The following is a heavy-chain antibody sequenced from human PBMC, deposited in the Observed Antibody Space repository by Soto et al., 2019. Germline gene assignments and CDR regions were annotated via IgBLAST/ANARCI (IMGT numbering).Heavy chain of an antibody. CDR1: GFTFSSYS. CDR3: ASLSLRYCSGGSCYDYYYYMEV. D-gene: IGHD2-15*01. V-gene: IGHV3-48*02. J-gene: IGHJ6*03. Sequence: GGSLRLSCAASGFTFSSYSMNWVRQAPGKGLEWVSYISSSSSTIYYADSVKGRFTISRDNAKNSLYLQMNSLRDEGTAVYYCASLSLRYCSGGSCYDYYYYMEVGGKGTAVTVSS. CDR2: ISSSSSTI.